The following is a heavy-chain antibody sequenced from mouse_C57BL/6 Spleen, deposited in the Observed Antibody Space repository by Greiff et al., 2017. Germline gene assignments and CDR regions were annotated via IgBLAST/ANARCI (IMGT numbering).Heavy chain of an antibody. CDR2: INPYNGGT. V-gene: IGHV1-19*01. CDR1: GYTFTDYY. Sequence: VQLQQSGPVLVKPGASVKMSCKASGYTFTDYYMNWVKQSHGKSLEWIGVINPYNGGTSYNQKFKGKATLTVDKSSSTAYMELNSLTSEDSAVYYCARRASSGYWFAYWGQGTLVTVSA. D-gene: IGHD3-2*02. CDR3: ARRASSGYWFAY. J-gene: IGHJ3*01.